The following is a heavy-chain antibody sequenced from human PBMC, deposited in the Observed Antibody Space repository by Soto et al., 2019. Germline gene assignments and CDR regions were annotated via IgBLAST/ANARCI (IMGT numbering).Heavy chain of an antibody. CDR3: AHLVVVTAIRGGWFDP. D-gene: IGHD2-21*02. J-gene: IGHJ5*02. CDR1: GFSLSTSGVG. V-gene: IGHV2-5*02. Sequence: QITLKESGPTLVKPTQTLTLTCTFSGFSLSTSGVGVGWIRQPPGKALEWLALIYWDDDKRYSPSLKSRLTITKDTSKNQGVLTMTNMDPVDTATYYCAHLVVVTAIRGGWFDPWGQGTLVTVSS. CDR2: IYWDDDK.